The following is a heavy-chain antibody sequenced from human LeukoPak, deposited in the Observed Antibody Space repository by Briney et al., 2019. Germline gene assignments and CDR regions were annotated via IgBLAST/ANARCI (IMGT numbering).Heavy chain of an antibody. V-gene: IGHV5-51*01. CDR3: ARLSWSDFWSGYYRYFDY. CDR2: IYPGDSDT. CDR1: GSSFTSYW. Sequence: GESLKISCKGSGSSFTSYWIGWVRQMPGKGLEWMGIIYPGDSDTRYSPSFQGQVTISADKSISTAYLQWSSLKASDTAMYYCARLSWSDFWSGYYRYFDYWGQGTLVTVSS. D-gene: IGHD3-3*01. J-gene: IGHJ4*02.